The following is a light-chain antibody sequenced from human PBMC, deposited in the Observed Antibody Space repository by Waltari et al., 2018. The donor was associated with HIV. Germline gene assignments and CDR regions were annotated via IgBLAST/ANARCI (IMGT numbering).Light chain of an antibody. CDR2: GVS. CDR1: SSDVGGYNH. V-gene: IGLV2-14*03. CDR3: SSYTRSSTLGV. Sequence: QSALTQLASVSGSPGQSITISCTGTSSDVGGYNHVSCYQQHPGTAPKLMVFGVSNRPAGVPNRFADSKSGNTASLTISGLQAEDEADYYGSSYTRSSTLGVFGTGTKVTVL. J-gene: IGLJ1*01.